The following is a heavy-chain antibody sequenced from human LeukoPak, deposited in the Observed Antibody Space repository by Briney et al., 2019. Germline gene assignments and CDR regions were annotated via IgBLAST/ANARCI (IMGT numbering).Heavy chain of an antibody. CDR1: GFTFGDYA. D-gene: IGHD6-19*01. J-gene: IGHJ4*02. CDR3: TSARAVAGIFDY. CDR2: IRSKAYGGTT. Sequence: GRSLRLSCTASGFTFGDYAMSWVRQAPGKGLEWVGFIRSKAYGGTTEYAASVKGRFTISRDDSKSIAYLQMNSLKTEDTAVYYCTSARAVAGIFDYWGQGTLVNVSS. V-gene: IGHV3-49*04.